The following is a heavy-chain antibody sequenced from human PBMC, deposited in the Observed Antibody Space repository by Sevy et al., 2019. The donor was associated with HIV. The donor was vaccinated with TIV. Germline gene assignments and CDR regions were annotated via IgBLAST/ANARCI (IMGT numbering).Heavy chain of an antibody. D-gene: IGHD3-3*01. CDR2: IFHTGKT. CDR1: GGSISKIGNY. Sequence: SETLSLTCSVSGGSISKIGNYWGWVRQPPGERLEWIGDIFHTGKTNYNPSLKSRVTISLDTSKNQFSLKLSSVTAADTAVYYCAKIYDHWGPGALVTVSS. J-gene: IGHJ5*02. CDR3: AKIYDH. V-gene: IGHV4-39*01.